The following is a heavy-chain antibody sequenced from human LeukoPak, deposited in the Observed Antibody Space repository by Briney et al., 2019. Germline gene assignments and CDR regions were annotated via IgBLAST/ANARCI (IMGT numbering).Heavy chain of an antibody. D-gene: IGHD1-26*01. CDR1: GFTFDDYA. CDR3: AKGPGGSGSWFDY. Sequence: GGSLRLSCAASGFTFDDYAMHWVRQAPGKGLEWVSLISWDGGSTYYADSVKGRFTISRDNSKNSLYLQMNSLRAEDTALYYCAKGPGGSGSWFDYWGQGTLVTVSS. V-gene: IGHV3-43D*03. CDR2: ISWDGGST. J-gene: IGHJ4*02.